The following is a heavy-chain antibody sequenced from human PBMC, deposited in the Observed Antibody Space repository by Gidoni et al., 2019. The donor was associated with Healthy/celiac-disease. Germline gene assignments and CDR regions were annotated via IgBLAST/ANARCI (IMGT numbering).Heavy chain of an antibody. J-gene: IGHJ4*02. CDR1: GFTFSSYA. V-gene: IGHV3-23*01. CDR2: ISGSGGST. Sequence: AASGFTFSSYAMSWVRQAPGKGLWWVSAISGSGGSTYYADSVKGRFTISRDTSKNTLYLQINSLRAEDTAVYYCAKDRAEWLLSAFDYWGQGTLVTVSS. D-gene: IGHD3-3*01. CDR3: AKDRAEWLLSAFDY.